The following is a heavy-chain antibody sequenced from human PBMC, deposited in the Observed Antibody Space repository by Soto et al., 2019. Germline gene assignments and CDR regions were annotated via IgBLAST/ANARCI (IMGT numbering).Heavy chain of an antibody. CDR1: GFTFSVSA. CDR3: TTLSITIFGVVHMDV. J-gene: IGHJ6*02. D-gene: IGHD3-3*01. CDR2: IRHKADNYAT. Sequence: GGSLRLSCAASGFTFSVSAMHWVRQASGKGLEWVGRIRHKADNYATAYAASVKGRFTISRDDSKNTTYLQMNSLKTEDTAVYYCTTLSITIFGVVHMDVWGQGTTVTVS. V-gene: IGHV3-73*01.